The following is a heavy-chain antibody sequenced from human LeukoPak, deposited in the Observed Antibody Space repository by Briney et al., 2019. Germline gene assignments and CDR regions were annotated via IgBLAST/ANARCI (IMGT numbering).Heavy chain of an antibody. CDR3: AKVGSSWYVFDY. J-gene: IGHJ4*02. CDR2: ISGSGGST. Sequence: GGSLRLSCAASGFTFSSYAMTWVRQAPGKGLEWVSAISGSGGSTYYADSVKGRFTISRDNSKNTLYLQMNSLRAEDTAVYYCAKVGSSWYVFDYWGQGTLVTVSS. D-gene: IGHD6-13*01. V-gene: IGHV3-23*01. CDR1: GFTFSSYA.